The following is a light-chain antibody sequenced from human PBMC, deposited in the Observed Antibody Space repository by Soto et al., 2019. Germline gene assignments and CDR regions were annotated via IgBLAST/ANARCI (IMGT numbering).Light chain of an antibody. CDR1: SSDVGRYNY. Sequence: QSVLAQPASVSGSRGQSITISCTGTSSDVGRYNYVSWFQQHPGKVPKLIIYDVSNWPSGVSDRFSGCKSGNTASLTISGLHPEDEADYYCSSFTSSSTFVFGTGTKVTVL. CDR3: SSFTSSSTFV. V-gene: IGLV2-14*03. CDR2: DVS. J-gene: IGLJ1*01.